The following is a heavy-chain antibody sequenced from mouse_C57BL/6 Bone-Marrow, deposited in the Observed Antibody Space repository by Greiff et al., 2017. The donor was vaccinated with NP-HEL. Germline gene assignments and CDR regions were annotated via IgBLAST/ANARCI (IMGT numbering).Heavy chain of an antibody. J-gene: IGHJ4*01. CDR2: INYDGSSP. V-gene: IGHV5-16*01. CDR1: GFTFSDYY. CDR3: AKEGGLRRRTYAMDY. D-gene: IGHD2-4*01. Sequence: EVKLVESEGGLVQPGSSMKLSCTTSGFTFSDYYMAWVRQVPEKGLDWVANINYDGSSPYYLASLKSRFIISRDNAKNILYLQMSSLKSEDTATYYCAKEGGLRRRTYAMDYWGQGTSVTVSS.